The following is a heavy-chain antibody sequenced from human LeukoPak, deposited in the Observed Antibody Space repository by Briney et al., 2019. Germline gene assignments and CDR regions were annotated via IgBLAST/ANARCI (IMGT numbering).Heavy chain of an antibody. Sequence: GGSLRLSCAASGFTFSSYAMSWVRQAPGKGLEWVSAISGSGGSTYYADSVKGRSTISRDNSKNTLYLQMNSLRAEDTAVYYCAKEPRGYSGYDLDYWGQGTLVTVSS. D-gene: IGHD5-12*01. CDR1: GFTFSSYA. CDR3: AKEPRGYSGYDLDY. CDR2: ISGSGGST. J-gene: IGHJ4*02. V-gene: IGHV3-23*01.